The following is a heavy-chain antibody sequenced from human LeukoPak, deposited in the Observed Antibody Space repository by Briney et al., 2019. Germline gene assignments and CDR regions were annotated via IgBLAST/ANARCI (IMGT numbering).Heavy chain of an antibody. CDR3: ARGEWTGYKYGSLPESYFDY. J-gene: IGHJ4*02. D-gene: IGHD5-18*01. CDR1: GYTFTSYA. CDR2: INPKIGGT. Sequence: ASGKVSCNASGYTFTSYAMNWVRQAPGQGREWMGWINPKIGGTNDAQKFQGRVTMTRDTSITTAYMELSRLRSDDTAVYYCARGEWTGYKYGSLPESYFDYWGQGTLVTVSS. V-gene: IGHV1-2*02.